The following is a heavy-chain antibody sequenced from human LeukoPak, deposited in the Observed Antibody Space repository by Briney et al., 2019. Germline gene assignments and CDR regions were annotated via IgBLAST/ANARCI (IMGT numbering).Heavy chain of an antibody. V-gene: IGHV1-8*02. D-gene: IGHD1-26*01. CDR3: ARGLFRRELLLDY. J-gene: IGHJ4*02. Sequence: ASVKVFCKASGYTFTSYGISWVRQAPGQGLEWMGWMNPNSGNTGYAQKFQGRVTMTRNTSISTAYMELSSLRSEDTAVYYCARGLFRRELLLDYWGQGTLVTVSS. CDR2: MNPNSGNT. CDR1: GYTFTSYG.